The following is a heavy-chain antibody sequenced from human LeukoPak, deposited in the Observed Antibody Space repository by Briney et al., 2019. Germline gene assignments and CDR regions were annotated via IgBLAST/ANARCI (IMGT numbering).Heavy chain of an antibody. CDR2: IKSDGSGT. J-gene: IGHJ4*02. Sequence: PGGSLRLSCAASGFTFRSTWMLWVRQAPGKGLVWVSHIKSDGSGTSYADSVKGRFTISRDNAKNTVYLQMNSLRVEDTAVYYCAGDAGYSYATWGQGTLVTVSS. CDR3: AGDAGYSYAT. D-gene: IGHD5-18*01. V-gene: IGHV3-74*01. CDR1: GFTFRSTW.